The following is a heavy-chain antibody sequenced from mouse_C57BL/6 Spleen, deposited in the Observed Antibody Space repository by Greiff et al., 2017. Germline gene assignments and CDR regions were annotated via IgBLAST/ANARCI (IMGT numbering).Heavy chain of an antibody. CDR3: ARGDGFAWFAY. CDR2: IYPRSGNT. J-gene: IGHJ3*01. CDR1: GYTFTSYG. Sequence: VMLVESGAELARPGASVKLSCKASGYTFTSYGISWVKQRTGQGLEWIGEIYPRSGNTYYNEKFKGKATLTADKSSSTAYMELRSLTSEDSAVYFCARGDGFAWFAYWGQGTLVTVSA. V-gene: IGHV1-81*01. D-gene: IGHD2-3*01.